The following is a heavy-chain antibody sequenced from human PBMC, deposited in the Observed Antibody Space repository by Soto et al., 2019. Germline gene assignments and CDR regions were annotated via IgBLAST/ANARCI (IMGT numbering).Heavy chain of an antibody. CDR1: GGTFSSYA. D-gene: IGHD6-19*01. Sequence: QVQLVQSGAEVKKPGASVKVSCKASGGTFSSYAISWVRQAPGQGLEWMGGIIPIFGTANYAQKFQGRVTMTADGSTGTAYMKLSSLRSENTAVYYCARDDRREWLVENYWGQGTLVTVSS. V-gene: IGHV1-69*01. J-gene: IGHJ4*02. CDR2: IIPIFGTA. CDR3: ARDDRREWLVENY.